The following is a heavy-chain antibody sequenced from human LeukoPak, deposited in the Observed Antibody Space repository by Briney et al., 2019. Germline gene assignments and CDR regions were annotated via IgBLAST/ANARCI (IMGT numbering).Heavy chain of an antibody. CDR1: GYTFTGYY. Sequence: ASVKVSCKASGYTFTGYYMHWVRQAPGQGLEWMGWINPNSGGTNYAQKFQGRVTMTRDTSISTAYMELSRLRSDDTAVYYCARDHRPRQLWLTGLVAFDIWGQGTMVTVSS. CDR2: INPNSGGT. V-gene: IGHV1-2*02. J-gene: IGHJ3*02. CDR3: ARDHRPRQLWLTGLVAFDI. D-gene: IGHD5-18*01.